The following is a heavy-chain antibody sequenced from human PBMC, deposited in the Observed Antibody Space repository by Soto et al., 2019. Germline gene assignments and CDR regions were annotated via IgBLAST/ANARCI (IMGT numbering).Heavy chain of an antibody. Sequence: GGSLRLSCVASGFILSDYTMNWVRQAPGKGLEWVSLISSSSSFIYYPDSVKGRFTISRDNAKNSLFLQMNSLRAEDTALYYCAREGSYDTMDYWGLGTLVTVSS. V-gene: IGHV3-21*01. J-gene: IGHJ4*02. CDR1: GFILSDYT. CDR3: AREGSYDTMDY. D-gene: IGHD3-22*01. CDR2: ISSSSSFI.